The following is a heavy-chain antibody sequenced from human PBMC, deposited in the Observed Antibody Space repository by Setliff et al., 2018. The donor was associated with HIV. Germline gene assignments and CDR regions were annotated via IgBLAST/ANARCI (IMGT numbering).Heavy chain of an antibody. Sequence: GGSLRLSCAASGFTFSSYAMHWVRQAPGKGLEWVAVISYDGSNKYYADSVKGRFTISRDNSKNTLYLQMNSLRAEDTAVYYCAIIRVTGSPYWGQGTLVTVSS. J-gene: IGHJ4*02. CDR2: ISYDGSNK. CDR1: GFTFSSYA. CDR3: AIIRVTGSPY. D-gene: IGHD2-21*02. V-gene: IGHV3-30*04.